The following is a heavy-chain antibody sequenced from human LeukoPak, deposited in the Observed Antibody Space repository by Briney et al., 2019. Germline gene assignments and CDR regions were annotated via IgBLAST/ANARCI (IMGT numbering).Heavy chain of an antibody. CDR3: ARGGQNLDFWRFDY. Sequence: PGGSLRLSCAGSGFTFNDHTMSWVRQAPGKGLEWVSSISGSGGSTYYADYVKGRCTISRDNSKKVVYFEMNSLRGEDTAVYFCARGGQNLDFWRFDYWGQGTLAVVSS. D-gene: IGHD3-3*01. J-gene: IGHJ4*02. CDR1: GFTFNDHT. V-gene: IGHV3-23*01. CDR2: ISGSGGST.